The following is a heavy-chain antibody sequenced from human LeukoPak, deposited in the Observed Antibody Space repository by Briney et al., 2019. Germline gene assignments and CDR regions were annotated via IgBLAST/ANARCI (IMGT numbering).Heavy chain of an antibody. D-gene: IGHD3-22*01. CDR1: GGTFSSYA. CDR3: ARGYYYDSSGYFAPASFDY. V-gene: IGHV1-69*05. Sequence: SVKVSCKASGGTFSSYAISWVRQAPGQGLEWMGRIIPIFGTANYAQKFQGRVTITTDGSTSTAYMELSSLRSEDTAVYYCARGYYYDSSGYFAPASFDYWGQGTLVTVSS. J-gene: IGHJ4*02. CDR2: IIPIFGTA.